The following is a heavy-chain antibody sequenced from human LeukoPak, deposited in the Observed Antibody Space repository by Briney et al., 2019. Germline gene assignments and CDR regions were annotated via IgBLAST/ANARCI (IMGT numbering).Heavy chain of an antibody. D-gene: IGHD1-26*01. CDR2: ISAYNGNT. CDR3: ARDETRGLPGYFDY. J-gene: IGHJ4*02. V-gene: IGHV1-18*01. CDR1: ERCIGNG. Sequence: SAKKVSRTTEERCIGNGVDLGGQRTGKEIEWMGWISAYNGNTNYAQKLQGRVTMTTDTSTSTAYMELSSLRSEDAAVYYCARDETRGLPGYFDYWGQGTLVTVSS.